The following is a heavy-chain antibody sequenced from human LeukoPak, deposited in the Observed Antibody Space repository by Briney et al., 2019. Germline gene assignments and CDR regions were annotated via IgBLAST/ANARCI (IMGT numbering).Heavy chain of an antibody. Sequence: GGSLRLSCAASGFTFRRSAMTWVRQVPGKGLEWVSTISGRGGDTDYADSVEGRFTISRDNSKNTLHLQMNSLRAEDTAVYYCAVGSGRYSPYYFDYWGQGTLVSVSS. D-gene: IGHD3-10*01. CDR3: AVGSGRYSPYYFDY. J-gene: IGHJ4*02. CDR1: GFTFRRSA. CDR2: ISGRGGDT. V-gene: IGHV3-23*01.